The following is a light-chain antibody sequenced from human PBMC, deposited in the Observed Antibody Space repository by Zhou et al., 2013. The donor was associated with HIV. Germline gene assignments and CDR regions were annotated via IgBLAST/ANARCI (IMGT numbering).Light chain of an antibody. J-gene: IGKJ4*01. CDR1: QSVSTF. CDR2: GAS. CDR3: QQYKSYSLVT. V-gene: IGKV1-39*01. Sequence: DIQMTQSPSSLSASVGDRVTITCRTSQSVSTFLNWYQQKPGKAPKLLIFGASTLQSGVPSRFSGSGSGTDFTLTISSLQPEDFATYYCQQYKSYSLVTFGGGTKVEIK.